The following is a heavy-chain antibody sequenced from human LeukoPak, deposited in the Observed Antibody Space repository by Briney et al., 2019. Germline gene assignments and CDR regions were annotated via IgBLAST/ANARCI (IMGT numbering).Heavy chain of an antibody. Sequence: GESLKISCQGSGYSFRNYWIGWVRQMPGRGLEWMGIIYPDDSDTRYSPSFQGQVTVSADKSISTPYLQWNSLKASDTAMYYCAIGGDSTTSCYTCFHFWGQGTLDSVSS. J-gene: IGHJ4*02. D-gene: IGHD2-2*02. CDR3: AIGGDSTTSCYTCFHF. CDR1: GYSFRNYW. V-gene: IGHV5-51*01. CDR2: IYPDDSDT.